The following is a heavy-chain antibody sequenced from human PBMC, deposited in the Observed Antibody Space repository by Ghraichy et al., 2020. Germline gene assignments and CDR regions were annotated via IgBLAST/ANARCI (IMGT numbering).Heavy chain of an antibody. CDR2: INHSGST. CDR1: GGSFSGYY. V-gene: IGHV4-34*01. Sequence: SETLSLTCAVYGGSFSGYYWSWIRQPPGKGLEWIGEINHSGSTNYNPSLKSRVTISVDTSKNQFSLKLSSVTAADTAVYYCARAEGIAALDYWGQGTLVTVSS. J-gene: IGHJ4*02. CDR3: ARAEGIAALDY. D-gene: IGHD6-25*01.